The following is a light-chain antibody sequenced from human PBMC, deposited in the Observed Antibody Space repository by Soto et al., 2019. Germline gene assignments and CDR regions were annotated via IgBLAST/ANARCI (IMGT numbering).Light chain of an antibody. CDR1: QSVSSNY. CDR2: DTS. J-gene: IGKJ1*01. CDR3: QQYGSSPWT. Sequence: EIVLTKYPATLSLSPGERAALSCVASQSVSSNYLAWYQQKPGLAPRLLISDTSRRATGIPDRFSGSGSGADFILSISRLEPEDFAVYYCQQYGSSPWTFGQGTKVDNK. V-gene: IGKV3D-20*01.